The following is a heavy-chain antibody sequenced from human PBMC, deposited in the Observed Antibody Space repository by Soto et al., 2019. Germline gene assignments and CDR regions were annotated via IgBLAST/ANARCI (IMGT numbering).Heavy chain of an antibody. J-gene: IGHJ5*02. CDR1: GGSISSYY. D-gene: IGHD1-26*01. V-gene: IGHV4-59*01. Sequence: SETLSLTCTVSGGSISSYYWSWIRQPPGKGLEYIGYIYYSGSTNYNPSLKSRVTISVDTSKKQFSLKLSSVTAADTAVYYCARSLYSGSYTNWFDPWGQGTLVTSPQ. CDR3: ARSLYSGSYTNWFDP. CDR2: IYYSGST.